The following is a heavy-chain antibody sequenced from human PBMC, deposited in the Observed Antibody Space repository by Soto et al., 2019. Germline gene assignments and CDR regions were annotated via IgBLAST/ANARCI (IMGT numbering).Heavy chain of an antibody. D-gene: IGHD2-15*01. V-gene: IGHV4-34*01. J-gene: IGHJ3*02. CDR3: ARERAIVVAVAANVACDS. CDR2: INHSGST. Sequence: SETLALTCVGYGGSFGSYYWSWVGQPRGKGREWSGEINHSGSTNCNPAVKSRVTISVDTAKNQFSLKLSSVTAADTAVYYCARERAIVVAVAANVACDSWVQGTMVT. CDR1: GGSFGSYY.